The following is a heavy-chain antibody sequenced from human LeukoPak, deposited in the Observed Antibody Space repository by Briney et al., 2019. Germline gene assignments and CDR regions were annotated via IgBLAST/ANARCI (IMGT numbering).Heavy chain of an antibody. CDR1: GGSISSSSYY. CDR3: ARLTGYYYYYMDV. Sequence: SETLSLTCTVSGGSISSSSYYWGWIRQPPGKGLEWIGSIYYSGSTYYNPSLKSRVTISVDTSKNQFSLKLSSVTAADTAVYYCARLTGYYYYYMDVWGKGTTVT. V-gene: IGHV4-39*01. J-gene: IGHJ6*03. CDR2: IYYSGST.